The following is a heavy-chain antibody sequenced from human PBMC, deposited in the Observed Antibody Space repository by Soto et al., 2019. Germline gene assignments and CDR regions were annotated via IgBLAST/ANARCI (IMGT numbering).Heavy chain of an antibody. CDR3: ARVGSYDSSGYPEVGEVDY. J-gene: IGHJ4*02. V-gene: IGHV1-69*12. D-gene: IGHD3-22*01. CDR2: IIPSFSTA. Sequence: QVQLVQSGAEVKKPGSSVKVSCKASGGTFSSYAISWVRQAPGQGLEGMGGIIPSFSTANYAQKFQGRVTMTADESTSAAYMAPSSLRSEDTAVYYCARVGSYDSSGYPEVGEVDYWGQGPLVTVSS. CDR1: GGTFSSYA.